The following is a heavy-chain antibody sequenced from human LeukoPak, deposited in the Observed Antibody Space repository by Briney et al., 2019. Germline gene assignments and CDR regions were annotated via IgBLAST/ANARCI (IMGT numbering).Heavy chain of an antibody. CDR2: IYYRGNT. CDR3: AREYDFWSGYGVLGYFDL. CDR1: GGSISSSSYH. V-gene: IGHV4-39*07. D-gene: IGHD3-3*01. Sequence: SETLSLTCTVSGGSISSSSYHWGWIRQPPGKGLEWIGSIYYRGNTYYNPSLKSRITISVDTSKNQFSLKLSSVTAADTAVYYCAREYDFWSGYGVLGYFDLWGRGTLVTVSS. J-gene: IGHJ2*01.